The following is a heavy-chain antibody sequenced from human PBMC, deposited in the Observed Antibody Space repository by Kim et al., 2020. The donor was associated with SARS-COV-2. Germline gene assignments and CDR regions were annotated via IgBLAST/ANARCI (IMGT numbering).Heavy chain of an antibody. CDR3: TRQETYLYAGSGYSLFEY. Sequence: GGSLRLSCAASGFTFSGSTMHWVRQASGKGLEWVGHIRSNPYSYATEYAASVRGRFIISRDDSKNTAYLQMNSLKTEDTAVYYCTRQETYLYAGSGYSLFEYWGQGTLVTVSS. CDR2: IRSNPYSYAT. CDR1: GFTFSGST. J-gene: IGHJ4*02. V-gene: IGHV3-73*01. D-gene: IGHD3-22*01.